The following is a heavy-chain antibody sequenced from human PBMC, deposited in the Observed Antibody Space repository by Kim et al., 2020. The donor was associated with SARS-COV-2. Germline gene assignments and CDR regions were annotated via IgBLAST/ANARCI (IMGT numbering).Heavy chain of an antibody. V-gene: IGHV1-18*01. D-gene: IGHD2-2*01. CDR1: GYRISSNA. CDR2: ISGYNGKT. CDR3: ARGPIIDIVIIPASKNSYYMDV. Sequence: ASVKVSCKASGYRISSNAVTWVRQDPGRGPEWMGWISGYNGKTKYAQNFQGRVTMTTDRSTSIAYMELKNLRTDDTAVYYCARGPIIDIVIIPASKNSYYMDVWGKGTTVTVSS. J-gene: IGHJ6*03.